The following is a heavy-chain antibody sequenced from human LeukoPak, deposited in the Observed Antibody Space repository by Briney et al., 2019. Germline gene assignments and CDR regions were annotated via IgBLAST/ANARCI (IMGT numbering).Heavy chain of an antibody. V-gene: IGHV4-38-2*02. Sequence: SETLSLTCTVSGYSISSGYYWGWIRQPPGKGLEWIGSIYHSGSTNYNPSLKSRVTISVDTSKNQFSLKLSSVTAADTAVYYCARGYCSGGGCYSYYYYNYMDVWGKGTTVTVSS. CDR3: ARGYCSGGGCYSYYYYNYMDV. CDR1: GYSISSGYY. J-gene: IGHJ6*03. CDR2: IYHSGST. D-gene: IGHD2-15*01.